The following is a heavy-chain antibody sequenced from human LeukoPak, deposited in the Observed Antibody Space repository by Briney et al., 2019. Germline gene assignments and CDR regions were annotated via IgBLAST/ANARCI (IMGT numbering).Heavy chain of an antibody. CDR2: IYYSGNT. J-gene: IGHJ5*02. CDR1: GGSISSSGSY. Sequence: SETLSLTCTVSGGSISSSGSYWGWSRQPPGKGLEWIGSIYYSGNTYNPSLKSRVTISVDTSKNQFSLNLTSVTAADTAMYYCARVMAARREDLNWFDPWGQGTLVTVSS. D-gene: IGHD6-6*01. V-gene: IGHV4-39*07. CDR3: ARVMAARREDLNWFDP.